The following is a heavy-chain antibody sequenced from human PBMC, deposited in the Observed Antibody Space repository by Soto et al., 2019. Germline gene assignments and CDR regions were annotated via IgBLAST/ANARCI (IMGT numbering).Heavy chain of an antibody. CDR3: ARRRRVTGFLNYYYYMDV. CDR2: IYYSGST. CDR1: GGSISSYY. D-gene: IGHD3-3*01. J-gene: IGHJ6*03. V-gene: IGHV4-59*08. Sequence: SETLSLTCTVSGGSISSYYWSWIRQPPGKGLEWTGYIYYSGSTNYNPSLKSRVTISVDTSKNQFSLKLSSVTAADTAVYYCARRRRVTGFLNYYYYMDVWGKGTTVTVSS.